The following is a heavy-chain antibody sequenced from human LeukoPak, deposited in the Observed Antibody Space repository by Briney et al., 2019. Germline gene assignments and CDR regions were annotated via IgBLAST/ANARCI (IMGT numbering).Heavy chain of an antibody. Sequence: PGGSLRLSCPASGFTFSSYAMHWVRQAPGKGLEWVAVISYDGSNKYYADSVKGRFTISRDNSKNTLYLQMNSLRAEDTAVYYCARLANSIDYWGQGTLVTVSS. J-gene: IGHJ4*02. CDR2: ISYDGSNK. D-gene: IGHD3-3*02. CDR3: ARLANSIDY. CDR1: GFTFSSYA. V-gene: IGHV3-30-3*01.